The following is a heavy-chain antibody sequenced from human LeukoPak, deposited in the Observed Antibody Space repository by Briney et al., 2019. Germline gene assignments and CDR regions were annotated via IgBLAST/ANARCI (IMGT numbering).Heavy chain of an antibody. J-gene: IGHJ6*03. D-gene: IGHD2-2*01. CDR2: IYYSGST. CDR1: GGSISSGDYY. Sequence: SETLSLTCTVSGGSISSGDYYWSWIRQPPGKGLEWIGYIYYSGSTYYNPSLKSRVTISVDTSKNQFSLKLSSVTAADTAVYYCARGEGSTRPYYYYYYMDVWGKGTTVTVSS. CDR3: ARGEGSTRPYYYYYYMDV. V-gene: IGHV4-30-4*08.